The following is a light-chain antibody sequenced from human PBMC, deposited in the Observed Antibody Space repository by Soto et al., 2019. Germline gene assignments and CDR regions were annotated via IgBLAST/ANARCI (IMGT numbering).Light chain of an antibody. V-gene: IGKV3-20*01. CDR1: QSVSSSY. CDR2: GAS. Sequence: EIVLTQSPGTLSLSPGERATLSCRASQSVSSSYLAWYQQKPGQAPRLLIYGASSRATAIPDRFSGSGSGTDFTLNISRLEPEDFAVYYCQQYGSSPIFGGGTKVEIK. CDR3: QQYGSSPI. J-gene: IGKJ4*01.